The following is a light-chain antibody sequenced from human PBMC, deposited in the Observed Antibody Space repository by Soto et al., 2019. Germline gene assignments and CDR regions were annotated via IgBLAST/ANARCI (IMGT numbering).Light chain of an antibody. CDR1: QTVDNF. CDR3: QQYGSSGT. CDR2: AAT. Sequence: EIVLTQSPVIVSLSPGERATLSCRASQTVDNFLAWYQLKPGTAPRLLIYAATKTATGTPDRFSGSGSGTDFTLTISRLEPEDFAVYYCQQYGSSGTFGQGTKVDIK. J-gene: IGKJ1*01. V-gene: IGKV3-20*01.